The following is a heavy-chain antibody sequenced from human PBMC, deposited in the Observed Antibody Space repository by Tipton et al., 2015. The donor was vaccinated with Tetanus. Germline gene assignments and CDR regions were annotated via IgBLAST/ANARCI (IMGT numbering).Heavy chain of an antibody. J-gene: IGHJ3*01. V-gene: IGHV4-61*08. CDR2: ISSSGRT. D-gene: IGHD4-17*01. Sequence: TLSLTCSVSGGSLRSGDHYWSWIRQPPGKGLEWLAYISSSGRTNSNYSLKSRITISLDTSKNRFSLKLTSVTAADAAVYYCARPSTTVTPRAFDVWGQGTMVTVSS. CDR3: ARPSTTVTPRAFDV. CDR1: GGSLRSGDHY.